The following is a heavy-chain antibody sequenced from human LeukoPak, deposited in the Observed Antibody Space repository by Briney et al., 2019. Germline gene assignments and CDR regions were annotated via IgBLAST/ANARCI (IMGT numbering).Heavy chain of an antibody. CDR2: IRCDGSNK. CDR1: GFTFSSYG. Sequence: GGSLRLSCAESGFTFSSYGMHWVRQAPGKGLEWVAFIRCDGSNKYYADSVKGRFTISRDNSKNTLYLQLNSLRPEDTAVYYCAKDRDYSSSWYTALEYFQHWGQGTLVTVSS. V-gene: IGHV3-30*02. CDR3: AKDRDYSSSWYTALEYFQH. D-gene: IGHD6-13*01. J-gene: IGHJ1*01.